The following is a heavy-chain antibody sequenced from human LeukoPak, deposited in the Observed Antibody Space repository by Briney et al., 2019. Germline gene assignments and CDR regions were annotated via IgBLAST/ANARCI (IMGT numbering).Heavy chain of an antibody. CDR3: AKEPYSSSWRNWFDP. Sequence: GGSLRLSCAASGFTFSSYAMSWVRQAPGKGPEWVSAISGSGGSTYYADSVKGRFTISRDNSKNTLYLQMNSLRAEDTAVYYCAKEPYSSSWRNWFDPWGQGTLVTVSS. CDR1: GFTFSSYA. J-gene: IGHJ5*02. D-gene: IGHD6-13*01. V-gene: IGHV3-23*01. CDR2: ISGSGGST.